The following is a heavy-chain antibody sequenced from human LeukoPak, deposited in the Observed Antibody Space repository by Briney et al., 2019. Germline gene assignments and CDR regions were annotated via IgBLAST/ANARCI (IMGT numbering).Heavy chain of an antibody. Sequence: GGSLRLSCAASGFTFSDYYMSWIRQVPGKGLEWVANIKQDGSEKYYVDSVKGRFTISRDNAKNSLHLQMNSLRAEDTAVYYCARLSDSSGTPRSDYWGQGTLVTVSS. CDR3: ARLSDSSGTPRSDY. V-gene: IGHV3-7*03. J-gene: IGHJ4*02. CDR1: GFTFSDYY. D-gene: IGHD3-22*01. CDR2: IKQDGSEK.